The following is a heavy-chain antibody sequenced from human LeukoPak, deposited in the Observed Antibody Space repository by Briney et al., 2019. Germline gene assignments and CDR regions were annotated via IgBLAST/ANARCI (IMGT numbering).Heavy chain of an antibody. J-gene: IGHJ4*02. Sequence: GGSLRLSCAASGFSFGSYAMSWVRRAAGKGLEWVSEICGSVSGSGDCTHYADSVKGRFTISRDNSRNTLFLQMNSLRAEDTAVYYCANYVQKLVPSDYWGQGTLVTVSS. D-gene: IGHD6-13*01. CDR2: ICGSVSGSGDCT. V-gene: IGHV3-23*01. CDR3: ANYVQKLVPSDY. CDR1: GFSFGSYA.